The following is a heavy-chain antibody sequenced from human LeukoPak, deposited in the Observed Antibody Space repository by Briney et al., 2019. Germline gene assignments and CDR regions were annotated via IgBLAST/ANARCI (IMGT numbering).Heavy chain of an antibody. CDR1: GFTFSSYA. V-gene: IGHV3-30-3*01. Sequence: SGGSLRLSCAASGFTFSSYAMHWVRQAPGKGLEWVAVISYDGSNKYYADSVKGRFTISRDNSKNTLYLQMNSLRAEDTAIYYCAKDTTYYYGSGSYGFDYWGQGTLVTVSS. J-gene: IGHJ4*02. D-gene: IGHD3-10*01. CDR3: AKDTTYYYGSGSYGFDY. CDR2: ISYDGSNK.